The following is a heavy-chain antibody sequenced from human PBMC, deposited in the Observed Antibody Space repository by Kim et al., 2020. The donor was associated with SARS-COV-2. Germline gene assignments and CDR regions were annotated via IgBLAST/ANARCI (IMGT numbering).Heavy chain of an antibody. Sequence: SVKVSCKASGGTFSSYAISWVRQAPGQGLEWMGGIIPIFGTANYAQKFQGRVTITADESTSTAYMELSSLRSEDTAVYYCARDGAVRDYYYGMTSGAKGPRSPSP. CDR1: GGTFSSYA. CDR3: ARDGAVRDYYYGMTS. J-gene: IGHJ6*02. V-gene: IGHV1-69*13. CDR2: IIPIFGTA. D-gene: IGHD3-10*01.